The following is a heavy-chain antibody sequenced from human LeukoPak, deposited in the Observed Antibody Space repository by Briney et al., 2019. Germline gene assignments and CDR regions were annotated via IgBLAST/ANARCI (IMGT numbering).Heavy chain of an antibody. CDR3: ARAHRATVTTSYYYYYMDV. D-gene: IGHD4-17*01. Sequence: GGSLRLSCAASGFTFSSYSMNWVRQAPGKGLEWVSSISSSSSYIYYADSVKGRFTISRDNAKNSLYLQMNSLRAEDTAFYYCARAHRATVTTSYYYYYMDVWGKGTTVTVSS. V-gene: IGHV3-21*04. CDR1: GFTFSSYS. J-gene: IGHJ6*03. CDR2: ISSSSSYI.